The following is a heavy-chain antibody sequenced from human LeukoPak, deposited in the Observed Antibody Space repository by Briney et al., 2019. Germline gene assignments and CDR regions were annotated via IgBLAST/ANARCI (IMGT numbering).Heavy chain of an antibody. D-gene: IGHD6-13*01. CDR3: AKDQGSYSLSWYSDW. V-gene: IGHV3-23*01. CDR1: GFTFSAYG. J-gene: IGHJ4*02. Sequence: GGSLRLSCAASGFTFSAYGMNWVRQAPGRGLEWVSAIHGSSGRTYCADSVKGRFTRPRDNAKNTLYLQMDSPRVEDTAVYFCAKDQGSYSLSWYSDWWDRETLVTVSS. CDR2: IHGSSGRT.